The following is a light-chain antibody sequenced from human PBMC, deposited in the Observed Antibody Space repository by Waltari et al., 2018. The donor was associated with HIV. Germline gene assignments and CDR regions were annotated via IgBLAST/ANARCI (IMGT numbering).Light chain of an antibody. V-gene: IGLV1-47*01. J-gene: IGLJ3*02. CDR3: AAWDHGLTGPNWV. CDR2: LSD. Sequence: QSVLTQPPSTSGTPGQGVTISCSGSSSNIGRNYVYWYRHLPGTTPELLIYLSDQRPSEGPERCSSSKSGTSASRAIRGLQSEDVAVYYCAAWDHGLTGPNWVFGGGTRLTVL. CDR1: SSNIGRNY.